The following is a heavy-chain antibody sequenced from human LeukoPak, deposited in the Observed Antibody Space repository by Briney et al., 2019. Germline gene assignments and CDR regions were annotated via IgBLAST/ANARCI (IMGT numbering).Heavy chain of an antibody. V-gene: IGHV3-23*01. D-gene: IGHD3-22*01. CDR1: GFTFSSYG. J-gene: IGHJ4*02. CDR3: AIDSRGYQDYFDY. Sequence: PGGSLRLSCAASGFTFSSYGMSWVRQAPGKGLEWVSVISGSGGSTYFAASVKGRFTISRDNSKNTLYLQMNSLRAEDTAVYYCAIDSRGYQDYFDYWGQGTLVTVSS. CDR2: ISGSGGST.